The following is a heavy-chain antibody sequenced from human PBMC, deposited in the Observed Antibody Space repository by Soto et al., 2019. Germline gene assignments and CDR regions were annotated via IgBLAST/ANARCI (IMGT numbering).Heavy chain of an antibody. J-gene: IGHJ4*02. D-gene: IGHD2-15*01. Sequence: VQLLESWGGLVQPEGSLRLSCAASGFTFSSYAMGWVRQGPGKGLEWVAVVSIGGSTHYADSVSGRFTISRDNSKNTLSLQITILTAEDTAVYVCATRRGAGTHLDYLGPGALVTGSS. V-gene: IGHV3-23*01. CDR3: ATRRGAGTHLDY. CDR2: VSIGGST. CDR1: GFTFSSYA.